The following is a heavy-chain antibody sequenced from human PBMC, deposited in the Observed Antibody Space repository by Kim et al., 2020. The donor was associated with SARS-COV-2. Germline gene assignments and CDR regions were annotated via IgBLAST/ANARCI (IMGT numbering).Heavy chain of an antibody. V-gene: IGHV4-34*01. D-gene: IGHD4-17*01. CDR3: ARGSPVTTFYHYYYCMDV. Sequence: LMSRVTISVDTSKTQFSLKLSSVTAADTAVYYCARGSPVTTFYHYYYCMDVWGQGTTVTVSS. J-gene: IGHJ6*02.